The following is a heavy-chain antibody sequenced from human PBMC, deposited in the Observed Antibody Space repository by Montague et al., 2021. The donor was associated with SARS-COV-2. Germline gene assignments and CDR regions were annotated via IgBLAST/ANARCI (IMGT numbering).Heavy chain of an antibody. CDR1: GFTFNSYE. CDR2: ISSSGSTI. J-gene: IGHJ6*02. V-gene: IGHV3-48*03. Sequence: SVRLSCAASGFTFNSYEMNWVRQAPGKGLEWVSYISSSGSTIYYADPVKGRFTISRDNAKNSLYLQMNSLRAEDTAVYYCARDGQQLVLYGVDVWGQGTTVTVSS. D-gene: IGHD6-13*01. CDR3: ARDGQQLVLYGVDV.